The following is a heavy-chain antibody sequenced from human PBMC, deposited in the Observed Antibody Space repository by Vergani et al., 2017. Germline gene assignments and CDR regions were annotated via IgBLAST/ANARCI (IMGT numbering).Heavy chain of an antibody. J-gene: IGHJ5*02. CDR1: GGSISSGSYY. CDR2: IYTSGST. CDR3: AREVVYSSSWFNWFDP. Sequence: QVQLQESGPGLVKPSQTLSLTCTVSGGSISSGSYYWSWIRQPAGKGLEWIGRIYTSGSTNYNPSLKSRVTISVDTSKNQFSLKLSSVTAADTAVYYCAREVVYSSSWFNWFDPWGQGTLVTVSS. V-gene: IGHV4-61*02. D-gene: IGHD6-13*01.